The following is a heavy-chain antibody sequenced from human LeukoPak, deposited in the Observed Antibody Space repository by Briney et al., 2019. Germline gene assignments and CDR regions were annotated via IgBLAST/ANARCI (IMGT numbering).Heavy chain of an antibody. CDR3: ATSPPWFGELLTFDY. Sequence: GGSLRLSCAASGFTFSSYAMSWVRQAPGKGLEWVSAISGSGGSTYYADSVKGRFTISRDNSKNTLYLQMNSLRAEDTAVYYFATSPPWFGELLTFDYWGQGTLVTVSS. J-gene: IGHJ4*02. CDR2: ISGSGGST. V-gene: IGHV3-23*01. CDR1: GFTFSSYA. D-gene: IGHD3-10*01.